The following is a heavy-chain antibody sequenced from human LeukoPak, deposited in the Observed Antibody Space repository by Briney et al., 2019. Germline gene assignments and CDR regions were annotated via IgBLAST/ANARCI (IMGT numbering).Heavy chain of an antibody. CDR1: GYSFTSYW. D-gene: IGHD1-14*01. Sequence: GESLKISCEGSGYSFTSYWIGWVRQMPGKGLEWMGIIYPGDSDTRYSPSFQGQVTISADKSISTAYLQWSSLKASDTAMYYCARPIYYNRNGHDAFAIWGQGTMVTVSS. CDR2: IYPGDSDT. CDR3: ARPIYYNRNGHDAFAI. J-gene: IGHJ3*02. V-gene: IGHV5-51*01.